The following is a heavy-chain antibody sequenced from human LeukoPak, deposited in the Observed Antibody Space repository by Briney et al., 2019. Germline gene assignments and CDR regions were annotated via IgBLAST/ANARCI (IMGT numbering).Heavy chain of an antibody. CDR1: GFTFGDYA. CDR2: IRSKAYGGTT. CDR3: TGTTVTTVDYFDY. D-gene: IGHD4-17*01. Sequence: GGSLRLSCKASGFTFGDYAMSWVRQAPGKGLEWVGFIRSKAYGGTTEYAASVKGRFTISRDDSKSIAYLQMNSLKTEDTAVYYCTGTTVTTVDYFDYWGQGTLVTVSS. V-gene: IGHV3-49*04. J-gene: IGHJ4*02.